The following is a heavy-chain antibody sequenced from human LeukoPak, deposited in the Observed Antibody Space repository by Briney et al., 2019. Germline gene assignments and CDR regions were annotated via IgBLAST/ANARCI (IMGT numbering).Heavy chain of an antibody. CDR2: ISGSGART. Sequence: PGGSLRLSCAASGFTFNNYGMSWVRQAAGKGLEWVSVISGSGARTYYADSVKGRFTTSRDNSKDTLYLQMNSLRAEDTAIYYCAKEWHFTVSSGRGHGMDVWGQGTTVAVSS. D-gene: IGHD4-11*01. J-gene: IGHJ6*02. CDR1: GFTFNNYG. V-gene: IGHV3-23*01. CDR3: AKEWHFTVSSGRGHGMDV.